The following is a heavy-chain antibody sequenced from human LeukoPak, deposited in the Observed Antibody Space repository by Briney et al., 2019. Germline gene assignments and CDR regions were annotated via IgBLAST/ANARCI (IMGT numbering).Heavy chain of an antibody. V-gene: IGHV3-15*01. CDR3: TTDVRQYYYDTSGY. Sequence: GGSLRLSCVASGLTFSNAWMSWVRQAPGKGLEWVGRIKSKTDGGTTDYAAPVKGRFTISRDDSKNTLYLQMNSLKTEDTAVYYCTTDVRQYYYDTSGYWGQGTLVTVSS. J-gene: IGHJ4*02. CDR1: GLTFSNAW. CDR2: IKSKTDGGTT. D-gene: IGHD3-22*01.